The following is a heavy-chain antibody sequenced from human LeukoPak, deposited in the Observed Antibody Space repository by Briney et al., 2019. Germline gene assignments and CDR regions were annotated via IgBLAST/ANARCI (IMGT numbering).Heavy chain of an antibody. V-gene: IGHV1-18*01. J-gene: IGHJ6*03. CDR1: GYTFTSYG. D-gene: IGHD3-3*01. CDR3: ARSITIFGVVTPDYYYYMDV. CDR2: ISAYNGNT. Sequence: GASVKVSCKASGYTFTSYGISWVRQAPGQGLEWMGWISAYNGNTNYAQKLQGRVTMTTDTSTSTAYMELRSPRSDDTAVYYCARSITIFGVVTPDYYYYMDVWGKGTTVTVSS.